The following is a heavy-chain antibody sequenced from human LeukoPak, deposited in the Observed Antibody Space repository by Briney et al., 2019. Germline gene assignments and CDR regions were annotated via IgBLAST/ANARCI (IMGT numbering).Heavy chain of an antibody. J-gene: IGHJ4*02. D-gene: IGHD2-15*01. V-gene: IGHV3-23*01. CDR3: AKVKVVDSDGHGISLTGIDY. CDR1: GFTFSSYA. Sequence: PGGSLRLSCAASGFTFSSYAMSWVRQAPGKGLEWVSAISGSGGSTYYADSVKGRFTISRDNSKNTLYLQMNSLRAEDTAVYYCAKVKVVDSDGHGISLTGIDYWGQGTLVTASS. CDR2: ISGSGGST.